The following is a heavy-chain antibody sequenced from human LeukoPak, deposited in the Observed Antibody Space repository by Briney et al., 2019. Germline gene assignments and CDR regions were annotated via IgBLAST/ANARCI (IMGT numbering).Heavy chain of an antibody. Sequence: PGGSLRLSCAASGFTFSSYGMHWVRQAPGKGLKWVAVISYDGSNKYYADSVKGRFTISRDNSKNTLYLQMNSLRAEDTAVYYCAKEALRYCTNGVCSPFDPWGQGTLVTVSS. CDR2: ISYDGSNK. D-gene: IGHD2-8*01. J-gene: IGHJ5*02. CDR1: GFTFSSYG. V-gene: IGHV3-30*18. CDR3: AKEALRYCTNGVCSPFDP.